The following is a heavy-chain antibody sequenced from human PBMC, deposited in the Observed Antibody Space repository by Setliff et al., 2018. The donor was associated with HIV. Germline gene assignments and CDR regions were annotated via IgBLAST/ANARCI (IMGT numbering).Heavy chain of an antibody. CDR3: ARVSQDLLGAFDI. CDR2: IYYSGST. Sequence: PSETLSLTCTVSGDSINSGDYYWTWIRHHPGKGLEWIGYIYYSGSTNYNPSLKSRVIISVDSSKNQFFLKLTSVTAADTAMYYCARVSQDLLGAFDIWGQGTMVTVSS. D-gene: IGHD7-27*01. J-gene: IGHJ3*02. V-gene: IGHV4-31*03. CDR1: GDSINSGDYY.